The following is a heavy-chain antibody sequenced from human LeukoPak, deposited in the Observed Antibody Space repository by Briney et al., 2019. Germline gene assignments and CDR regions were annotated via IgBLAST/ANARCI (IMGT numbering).Heavy chain of an antibody. V-gene: IGHV3-66*02. Sequence: GGSLRLSCAASGFTVSSNYMSWVRQAPGKGLEWVSVIYSGGSTYYADSVKGRFTISRDNSKNTLYLQMNSVRAEDTAVYYCARDFKVRYSGYDSYYYYYMDVWGKGTTVTVSS. CDR3: ARDFKVRYSGYDSYYYYYMDV. CDR1: GFTVSSNY. D-gene: IGHD5-12*01. J-gene: IGHJ6*03. CDR2: IYSGGST.